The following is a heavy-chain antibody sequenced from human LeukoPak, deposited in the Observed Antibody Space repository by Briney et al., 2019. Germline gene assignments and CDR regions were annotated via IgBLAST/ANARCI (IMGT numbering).Heavy chain of an antibody. V-gene: IGHV3-23*01. D-gene: IGHD2-2*02. Sequence: AGGSLRLSCAASGFTFCSYAMSWGRPAPGEGLGWGSAISGSGGSTYYADSVKGRFTISRDNSKNTLYLQMNSLRAEDTAVYYCAKHYCSSTTCYRWYYYYMDVWGKGTTVTVSS. CDR1: GFTFCSYA. CDR3: AKHYCSSTTCYRWYYYYMDV. CDR2: ISGSGGST. J-gene: IGHJ6*03.